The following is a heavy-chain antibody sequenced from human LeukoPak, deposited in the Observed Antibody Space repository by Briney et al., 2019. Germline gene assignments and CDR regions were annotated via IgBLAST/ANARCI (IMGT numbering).Heavy chain of an antibody. CDR1: GGTFSSYA. D-gene: IGHD3-9*01. CDR2: IIPILGIA. Sequence: SVKVSCKASGGTFSSYAISWVRQAPGQGLEWMGRIIPILGIANYAQKFQGRVTITADKSTSTAYMELNSLRSEDTAVYYCARDRLDYYDILTGPPYGYYGMDVWGQGTTVTVSS. CDR3: ARDRLDYYDILTGPPYGYYGMDV. J-gene: IGHJ6*02. V-gene: IGHV1-69*04.